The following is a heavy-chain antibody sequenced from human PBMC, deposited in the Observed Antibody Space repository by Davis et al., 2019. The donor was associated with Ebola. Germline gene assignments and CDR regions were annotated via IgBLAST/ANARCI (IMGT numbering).Heavy chain of an antibody. V-gene: IGHV3-7*03. CDR1: GFTFSSYW. CDR3: AKGGGGVTPGYGMDV. CDR2: IKQDGSEK. J-gene: IGHJ6*02. Sequence: PGGSLRLSCAASGFTFSSYWMSWVRQAPGKGLEWVANIKQDGSEKYYVDSVKGRFTISRDNAKNSLYLQMNSLRAEDTALYYCAKGGGGVTPGYGMDVWGQGTTVTVSS. D-gene: IGHD4-23*01.